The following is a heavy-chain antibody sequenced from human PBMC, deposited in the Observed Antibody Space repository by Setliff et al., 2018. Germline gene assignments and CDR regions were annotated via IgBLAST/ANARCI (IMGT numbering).Heavy chain of an antibody. CDR1: GFTFGDYA. CDR2: IRSKAYGGTT. V-gene: IGHV3-49*04. D-gene: IGHD6-13*01. J-gene: IGHJ6*02. CDR3: TRAGRQLVYYYYGMDV. Sequence: PGGSLRLSCTASGFTFGDYAMSWVRQAPGKGLEWVGFIRSKAYGGTTEYAASVKGRFTISRDDSKSIAYLQMNSLKTEDTAVYYCTRAGRQLVYYYYGMDVWGQGTTVTVSS.